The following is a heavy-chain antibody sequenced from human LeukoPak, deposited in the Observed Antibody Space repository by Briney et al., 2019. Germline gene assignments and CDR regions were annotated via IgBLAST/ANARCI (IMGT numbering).Heavy chain of an antibody. CDR3: AVFARV. CDR2: ISDRTDSL. Sequence: GGSLRLSCAVSGITLSTYGMSWVRQAPGKGLEWVAGISDRTDSLNNEDSVKGRFTSSRAKPKNTLYLQMNSRRAEYTGVYYCAVFARVWGTRTTVTVS. CDR1: GITLSTYG. V-gene: IGHV3-23*01. J-gene: IGHJ6*03. D-gene: IGHD3-3*01.